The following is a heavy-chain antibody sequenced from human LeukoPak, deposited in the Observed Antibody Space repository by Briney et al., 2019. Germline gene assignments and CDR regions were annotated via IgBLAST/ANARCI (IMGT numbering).Heavy chain of an antibody. D-gene: IGHD6-13*01. V-gene: IGHV4-34*01. CDR2: INHSGST. CDR3: ARPIAAAGNPDAFDI. Sequence: SETLSLTCAVYGGSFSGYYWSWIRQPPGKGLEWIGEINHSGSTNYNPSLKSRVTISVDTSKNQFSLKLSSVTAADTAVYYCARPIAAAGNPDAFDIWGQGTMVTVSS. CDR1: GGSFSGYY. J-gene: IGHJ3*02.